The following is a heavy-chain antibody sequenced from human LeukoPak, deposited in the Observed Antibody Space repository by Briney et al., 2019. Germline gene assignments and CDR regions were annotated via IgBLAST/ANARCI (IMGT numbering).Heavy chain of an antibody. D-gene: IGHD4-23*01. CDR1: GYSFTCYW. CDR3: ARHHGATVVTPGYDY. J-gene: IGHJ4*02. V-gene: IGHV5-51*01. CDR2: IYPGDSDT. Sequence: GESLKISCKGSGYSFTCYWIGWVRQMPGKGLEWMGIIYPGDSDTRYSPSFQGQVTISADKSISTAYLQWSSLKASDTAMYYCARHHGATVVTPGYDYWGQGTLVTVSS.